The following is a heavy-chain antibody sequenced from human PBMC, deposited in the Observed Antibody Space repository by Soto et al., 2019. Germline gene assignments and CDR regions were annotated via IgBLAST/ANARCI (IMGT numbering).Heavy chain of an antibody. CDR1: GYTFTNYD. V-gene: IGHV1-8*01. J-gene: IGHJ5*02. D-gene: IGHD1-26*01. CDR2: MNPNSANT. Sequence: GVSVKVSCKASGYTFTNYDISWVRQATGQGLEWMGWMNPNSANTGYAQKFQGRVSMTRDTSINTAYMELSSLRSEDTAICYCARMATSGTLNWFDPWGQGTLVTVSS. CDR3: ARMATSGTLNWFDP.